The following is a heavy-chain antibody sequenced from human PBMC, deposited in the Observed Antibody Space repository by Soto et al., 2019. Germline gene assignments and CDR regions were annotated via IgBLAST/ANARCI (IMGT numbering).Heavy chain of an antibody. CDR1: GGSISSSSYY. D-gene: IGHD4-17*01. V-gene: IGHV4-39*01. J-gene: IGHJ2*01. CDR3: ASHRDYGDFNYWYFYL. Sequence: QLQLQESGPGLVKPSETLSLTCTVSGGSISSSSYYWGWIRQPPGKGLEWIGSIYYSGSTYYNPSRMRRVTTPVDTSKHQFSLKLSSVTAADSAVYYCASHRDYGDFNYWYFYLWGRGTLVTVSS. CDR2: IYYSGST.